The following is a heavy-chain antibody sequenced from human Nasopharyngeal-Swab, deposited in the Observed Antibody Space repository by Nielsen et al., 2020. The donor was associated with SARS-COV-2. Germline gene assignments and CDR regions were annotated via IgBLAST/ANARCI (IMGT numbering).Heavy chain of an antibody. D-gene: IGHD6-13*01. V-gene: IGHV4-34*01. Sequence: SETLSLTCAVYGGSFSGHQWSWVRQPPGKGLEWIGEVSHGGGTNYNPSLKSRVTISVATSKNQFSLKLSSVTAADTAVYYCARGSLAAIPRSSWYFDYWGQGTLVTVSS. CDR3: ARGSLAAIPRSSWYFDY. J-gene: IGHJ4*02. CDR2: VSHGGGT. CDR1: GGSFSGHQ.